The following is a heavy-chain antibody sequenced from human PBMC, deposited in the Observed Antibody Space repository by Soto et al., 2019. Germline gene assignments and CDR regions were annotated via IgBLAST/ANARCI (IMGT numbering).Heavy chain of an antibody. D-gene: IGHD3-22*01. CDR3: ARDLPYDSSGFNWFDP. CDR1: GYTFTSYA. CDR2: INAGNGNT. V-gene: IGHV1-3*01. J-gene: IGHJ5*02. Sequence: ASVKVSCKASGYTFTSYAMHWVRQAPGQRLEWMGWINAGNGNTKYSQKFQGRVTITRDTSASTAYMELSGLRSEDTAVYYCARDLPYDSSGFNWFDPWGQGTLVTVSS.